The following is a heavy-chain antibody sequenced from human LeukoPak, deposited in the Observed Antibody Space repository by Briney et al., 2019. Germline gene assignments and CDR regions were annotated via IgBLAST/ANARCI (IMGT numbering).Heavy chain of an antibody. Sequence: GGSLRLSXIASGFTFDDHGMSWVRQAPGKGLEWVSNINWNGGSIGYVDSVKGRFTISRDNGKNSLYLLMNSLRVEDTAFYYCARDVSWGTSYFDYWGQGILVTVSS. V-gene: IGHV3-20*04. CDR2: INWNGGSI. CDR3: ARDVSWGTSYFDY. CDR1: GFTFDDHG. D-gene: IGHD1-1*01. J-gene: IGHJ4*02.